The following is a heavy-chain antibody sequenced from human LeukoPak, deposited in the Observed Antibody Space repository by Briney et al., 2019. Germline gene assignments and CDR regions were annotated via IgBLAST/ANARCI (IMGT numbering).Heavy chain of an antibody. D-gene: IGHD5-18*01. J-gene: IGHJ3*02. CDR2: IYYSGST. CDR1: GGSISSYY. V-gene: IGHV4-59*01. Sequence: KPSETLSLTCTVSGGSISSYYWSWIRQPPGEGLEWIGYIYYSGSTNYNPSLKSRVTISVDTSKNQFSLKLSSVTAADTAVYYCAREDTAKDAFDIWGQGTMVTVSS. CDR3: AREDTAKDAFDI.